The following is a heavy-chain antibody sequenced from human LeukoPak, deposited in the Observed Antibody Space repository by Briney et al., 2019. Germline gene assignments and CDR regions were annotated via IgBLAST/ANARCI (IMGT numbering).Heavy chain of an antibody. J-gene: IGHJ4*02. V-gene: IGHV4-59*01. D-gene: IGHD3-16*01. CDR3: ARDRIGGENSLDY. Sequence: NPSETLSLTCTVSGGSISSYYWSWIRQPPGKGLEWIGYIYYSGSTNYNPSLKSRVTISVDTSKNRFSLKLSSVTAADTAVYYCARDRIGGENSLDYWGQGTLVTVSS. CDR2: IYYSGST. CDR1: GGSISSYY.